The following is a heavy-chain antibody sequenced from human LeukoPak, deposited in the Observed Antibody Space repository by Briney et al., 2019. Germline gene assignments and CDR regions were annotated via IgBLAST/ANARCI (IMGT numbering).Heavy chain of an antibody. J-gene: IGHJ6*02. CDR3: ARDLERLAAAGQFYYYGMDV. CDR1: GFTFSSYA. Sequence: GRSLRLSCAASGFTFSSYAMHWVRQAPGKGLEWVAVISYDGSNKYYADSVKGRFTISRDNSKNTLYLQMNSLRAEDTAVYYCARDLERLAAAGQFYYYGMDVWGRGTTVTVSS. D-gene: IGHD6-13*01. CDR2: ISYDGSNK. V-gene: IGHV3-30-3*01.